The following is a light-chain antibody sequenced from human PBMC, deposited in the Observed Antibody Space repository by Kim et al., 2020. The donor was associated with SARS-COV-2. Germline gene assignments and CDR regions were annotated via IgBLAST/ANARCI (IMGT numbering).Light chain of an antibody. CDR2: QAS. V-gene: IGKV1-5*03. CDR3: QQYISAPWT. Sequence: DIQMTQSPSTLSASVGDRVTLTCRASQTIVSWLAWYQQKPGKAPKVLIYQASSLESGVPSRFSGSGSGTEFTLTISSLQPDDFATYYCQQYISAPWTFGQGTKVAIK. CDR1: QTIVSW. J-gene: IGKJ1*01.